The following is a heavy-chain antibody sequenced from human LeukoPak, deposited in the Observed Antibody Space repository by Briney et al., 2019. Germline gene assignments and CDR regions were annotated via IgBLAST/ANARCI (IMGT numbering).Heavy chain of an antibody. CDR3: ARYGVQLETPVDY. V-gene: IGHV4-39*01. D-gene: IGHD1-1*01. CDR2: IYYSGNT. CDR1: GVSISSSNSY. J-gene: IGHJ4*02. Sequence: PSETLSLTCTVSGVSISSSNSYWGWIRQPPGKGLEWIGSIYYSGNTYYNASLKSQVSISIDTSKNQFSLRLTSVTAADTAVYYCARYGVQLETPVDYWGQGTLVTVSS.